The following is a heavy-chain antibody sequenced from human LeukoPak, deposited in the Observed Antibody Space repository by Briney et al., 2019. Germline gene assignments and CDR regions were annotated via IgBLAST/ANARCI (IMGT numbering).Heavy chain of an antibody. CDR1: GFTFSSYA. Sequence: GGSLRLSCAASGFTFSSYAMSGVPQARGKGLEWVSAISGRGGSTYYADSVKGRFTISRDNYKNTLYLQLNSLRAEDTAVYYCAKVVRARHDSRGYYYFRYFDCWGQGTLVTVSP. J-gene: IGHJ4*02. CDR2: ISGRGGST. D-gene: IGHD3-22*01. CDR3: AKVVRARHDSRGYYYFRYFDC. V-gene: IGHV3-23*01.